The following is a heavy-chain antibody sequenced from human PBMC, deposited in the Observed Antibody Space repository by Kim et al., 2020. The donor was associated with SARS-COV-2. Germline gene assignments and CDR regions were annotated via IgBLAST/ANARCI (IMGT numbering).Heavy chain of an antibody. Sequence: GESLKISCKGSGYSFTSYWIGWVRQMPGKGLEWMGIIYPGDSDTRYSPSFQGQVTISADKSISTAYLQWSSLKASDTAMYYCARQAWTVRGGNWYFDLWGRGTLVTVSS. J-gene: IGHJ2*01. CDR2: IYPGDSDT. CDR3: ARQAWTVRGGNWYFDL. D-gene: IGHD3-10*01. V-gene: IGHV5-51*01. CDR1: GYSFTSYW.